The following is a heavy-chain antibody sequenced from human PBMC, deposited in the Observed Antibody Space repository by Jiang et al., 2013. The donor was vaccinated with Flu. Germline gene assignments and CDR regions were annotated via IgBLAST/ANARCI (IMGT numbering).Heavy chain of an antibody. CDR3: ATLRGSSYDTYLADY. CDR1: GFTFSYYQ. V-gene: IGHV3-30*02. CDR2: IRFDGSDK. J-gene: IGHJ4*02. D-gene: IGHD3-9*01. Sequence: QLLESGGGVVQPGGSLRLSCAASGFTFSYYQMYWVRQAPGKGLEWVASIRFDGSDKYYAESVKGRFTISRDNSKNTLFLQMNSLRSEDTSVYYCATLRGSSYDTYLADYWGQGILVTVSS.